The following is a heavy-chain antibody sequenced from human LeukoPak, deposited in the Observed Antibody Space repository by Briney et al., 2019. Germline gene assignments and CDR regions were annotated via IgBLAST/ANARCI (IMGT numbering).Heavy chain of an antibody. CDR2: IIPIFRTA. CDR3: AMCSSTSCYLGKEGYFQH. CDR1: GGTFSSYA. D-gene: IGHD2-2*01. V-gene: IGHV1-69*05. Sequence: GASVKVYSKASGGTFSSYAISWVRQAPGQGLEWMGGIIPIFRTANYAQKFQGRVTITTDESTSTAYMELSSLRSEDTAVYYCAMCSSTSCYLGKEGYFQHWGQGTLVTVSS. J-gene: IGHJ1*01.